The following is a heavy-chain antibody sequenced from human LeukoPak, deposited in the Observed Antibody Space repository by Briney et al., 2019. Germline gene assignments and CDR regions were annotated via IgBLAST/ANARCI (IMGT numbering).Heavy chain of an antibody. CDR3: ANFERTVAGPYNWFDS. D-gene: IGHD6-19*01. Sequence: PGGSLRLSCAASGFTFSNNWMSWVRQAPGKGLEWVSAISDSGGHTYYADSVKGRFTISRDNSKNTLYLQINSLRAEDTARYYCANFERTVAGPYNWFDSWGQGTLVTVSS. V-gene: IGHV3-23*01. J-gene: IGHJ5*01. CDR2: ISDSGGHT. CDR1: GFTFSNNW.